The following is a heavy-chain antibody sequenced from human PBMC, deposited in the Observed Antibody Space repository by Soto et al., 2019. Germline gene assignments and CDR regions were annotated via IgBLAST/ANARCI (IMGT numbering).Heavy chain of an antibody. CDR2: IYPGDSDT. Sequence: PGECLKSSGKGSGYSFTSYWIGWVRQMPGKGLEWMGIIYPGDSDTRYSPSFQGQVTISADKSISTAYLQWSSLKASDTAMYYCARNSYGRGFYYYYGMDVWGQGTTVTVSS. V-gene: IGHV5-51*03. J-gene: IGHJ6*02. D-gene: IGHD5-18*01. CDR1: GYSFTSYW. CDR3: ARNSYGRGFYYYYGMDV.